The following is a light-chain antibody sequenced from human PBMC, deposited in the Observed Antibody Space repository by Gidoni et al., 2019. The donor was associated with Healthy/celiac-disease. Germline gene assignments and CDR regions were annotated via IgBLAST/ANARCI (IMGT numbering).Light chain of an antibody. CDR1: NIGSKS. CDR3: QVWDSSSDHVV. J-gene: IGLJ2*01. CDR2: DDS. V-gene: IGLV3-21*03. Sequence: SYVLTQPPSVSVAPGKTARLTCGGNNIGSKSVHLYQQKPGQAPVLVVYDDSDRPSGIPERFAGSNSGNTATLTISRVEAGDEADYYCQVWDSSSDHVVFGGGTKLTVL.